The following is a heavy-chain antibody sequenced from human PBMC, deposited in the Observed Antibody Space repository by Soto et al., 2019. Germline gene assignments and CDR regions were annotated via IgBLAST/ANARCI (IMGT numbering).Heavy chain of an antibody. CDR3: ARGSYDILTGPDY. V-gene: IGHV1-18*01. CDR2: ISAYNGNT. Sequence: VPVEVSCKASGYAFTSYGLSWARQAPGQGLEWMGWISAYNGNTNYAQKLQGRVTMTTDTSTSTAYMELRSLRSDDTAVYYCARGSYDILTGPDYWGQGTLVTVSS. D-gene: IGHD3-9*01. CDR1: GYAFTSYG. J-gene: IGHJ4*02.